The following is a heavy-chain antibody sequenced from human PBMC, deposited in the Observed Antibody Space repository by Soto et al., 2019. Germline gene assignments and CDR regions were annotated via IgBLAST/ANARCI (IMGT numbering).Heavy chain of an antibody. CDR2: ISYDGSNK. V-gene: IGHV3-30*03. CDR3: AIIQDLDY. D-gene: IGHD3-16*01. Sequence: GGSLRLSCAASGFTFSSYGMHWVRQAPGKGLEWVAVISYDGSNKYYADSVKGRFTISRDNSKNTLYLQMNSLRAEDTAVYYCAIIQDLDYWGQGSLVTVSS. J-gene: IGHJ4*02. CDR1: GFTFSSYG.